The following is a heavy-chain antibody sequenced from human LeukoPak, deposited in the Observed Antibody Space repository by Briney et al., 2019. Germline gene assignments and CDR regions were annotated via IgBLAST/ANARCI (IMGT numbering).Heavy chain of an antibody. CDR3: ARSRTSNRYFDL. D-gene: IGHD2-8*01. CDR1: GFTFSSYS. Sequence: GGSLRLSCAASGFTFSSYSMNWVREAPGKGLEWVSYISSSSTTIYYADSVKGGLTISRDNAKNSLFLQMNSLRAEDTAVYYCARSRTSNRYFDLWGRGTLVTVSS. CDR2: ISSSSTTI. V-gene: IGHV3-48*01. J-gene: IGHJ2*01.